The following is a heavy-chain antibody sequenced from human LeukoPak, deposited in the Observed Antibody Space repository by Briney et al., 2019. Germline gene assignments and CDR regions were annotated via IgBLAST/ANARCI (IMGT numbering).Heavy chain of an antibody. CDR2: ISWNSGSK. D-gene: IGHD3-22*01. CDR3: AKDRRYDSSGSLDY. J-gene: IGHJ4*02. V-gene: IGHV3-9*01. CDR1: RFTFSLYT. Sequence: GGSLRLSCAASRFTFSLYTMHWVRQAPGKGLEWVSVISWNSGSKGYADSVKGRFTISRDNAKNSLYLQMNSLRAEDTALYYCAKDRRYDSSGSLDYWGQGTLVTVSS.